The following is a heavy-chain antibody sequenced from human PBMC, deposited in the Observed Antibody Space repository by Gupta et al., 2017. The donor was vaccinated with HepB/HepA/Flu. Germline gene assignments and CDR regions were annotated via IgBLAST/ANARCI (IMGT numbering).Heavy chain of an antibody. Sequence: QLQLQESGPGLVKPSETLSLTCTVSGGSISSNNFYWGWIRQPPGTGLEWIGSIYYSGSTYYNPSLKSRVTISVDTSKNQFSLKLSSVAAADTAVYYCARQSRNYLSRDFDYWGQGTLVTVSS. CDR3: ARQSRNYLSRDFDY. CDR1: GGSISSNNFY. D-gene: IGHD4-11*01. V-gene: IGHV4-39*01. CDR2: IYYSGST. J-gene: IGHJ4*02.